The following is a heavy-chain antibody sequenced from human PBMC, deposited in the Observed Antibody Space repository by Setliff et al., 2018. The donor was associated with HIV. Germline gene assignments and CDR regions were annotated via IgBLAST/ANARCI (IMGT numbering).Heavy chain of an antibody. CDR3: ASRPYGSQYYYNIFFDY. D-gene: IGHD3-10*01. CDR1: GFSINSGYY. J-gene: IGHJ4*02. V-gene: IGHV4-38-2*01. Sequence: PSETLSLTCAVSGFSINSGYYWGWVRQPPGKGLEWIGSIYQTGTTYYNPSLKSRVTISVDTSKNQFSLKLRSVTAADTAVYYCASRPYGSQYYYNIFFDYRGQGTLVTVSS. CDR2: IYQTGTT.